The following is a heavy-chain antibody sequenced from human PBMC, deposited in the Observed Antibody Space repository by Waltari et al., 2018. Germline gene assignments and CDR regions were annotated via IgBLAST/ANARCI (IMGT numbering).Heavy chain of an antibody. CDR3: ARVIAAASRRDYYYMDV. CDR1: VGSISSNN. V-gene: IGHV4-59*01. CDR2: IDYSGST. D-gene: IGHD6-13*01. J-gene: IGHJ6*03. Sequence: LKLQGPGQDLVRPSEPLSPPSPVPVGSISSNNWSGIGKPPGKGMEWIGYIDYSGSTNYNPSLKSRVTISVDTSKNQFSLKLSSVTAADTAVYYCARVIAAASRRDYYYMDVWGKGTTVTVSS.